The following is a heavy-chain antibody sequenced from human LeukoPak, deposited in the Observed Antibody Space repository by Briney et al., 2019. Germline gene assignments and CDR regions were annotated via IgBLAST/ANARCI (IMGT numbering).Heavy chain of an antibody. CDR3: ARHHSFGELHLDY. Sequence: GGSLRLSCAASGFTVSSNYMSWVRQAPGKGLEWVSVTYSGGSTYYADSVKGRFTISRDNSKNTLYLQMNSLRAEDTAVYYCARHHSFGELHLDYWGQGTLVTASS. CDR2: TYSGGST. J-gene: IGHJ4*02. CDR1: GFTVSSNY. D-gene: IGHD3-10*01. V-gene: IGHV3-53*01.